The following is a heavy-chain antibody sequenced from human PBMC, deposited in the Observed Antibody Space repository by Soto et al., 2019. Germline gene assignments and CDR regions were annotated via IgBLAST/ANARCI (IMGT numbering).Heavy chain of an antibody. J-gene: IGHJ6*02. Sequence: PSETLSLTCTVSGGSINTYSFYWGWIRQPPGKGLEWIGSIFYSGSTYYNPSLESRVTISIDTSNNQFSLNLNSVTAADSAVYYCSILTLAGTWRMDVWGPGTTVTVSS. CDR3: SILTLAGTWRMDV. CDR2: IFYSGST. D-gene: IGHD3-3*01. V-gene: IGHV4-39*01. CDR1: GGSINTYSFY.